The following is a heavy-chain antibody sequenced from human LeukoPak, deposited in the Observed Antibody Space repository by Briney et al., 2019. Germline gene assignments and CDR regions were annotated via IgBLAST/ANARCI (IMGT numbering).Heavy chain of an antibody. Sequence: ASVTVSCKASGYTFTGYYMHWVRQAPGQGLEWMGWINPNSGGTNYAQKFQGRVTMTRDTSISTAYMELSRLTSDDMAVYSCASDRNHCSGGSCYSVFSNWFDPWGQGTLVTVSS. V-gene: IGHV1-2*02. J-gene: IGHJ5*02. CDR3: ASDRNHCSGGSCYSVFSNWFDP. CDR1: GYTFTGYY. D-gene: IGHD2-15*01. CDR2: INPNSGGT.